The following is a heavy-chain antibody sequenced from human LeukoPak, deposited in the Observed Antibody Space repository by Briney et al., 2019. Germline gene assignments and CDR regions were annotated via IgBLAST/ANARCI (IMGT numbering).Heavy chain of an antibody. CDR3: AKDQSMVRRSSSNY. CDR1: GFTFSSYG. J-gene: IGHJ4*02. V-gene: IGHV3-30*02. D-gene: IGHD3-10*01. CDR2: IHHDGSNK. Sequence: GGSLRLSCAASGFTFSSYGMHWVRQAPGKGLDWVAFIHHDGSNKYYADSVKGRFTISRDNSKNTLYLQMNSLRAEDTAVYYCAKDQSMVRRSSSNYWGQGTLVTVSS.